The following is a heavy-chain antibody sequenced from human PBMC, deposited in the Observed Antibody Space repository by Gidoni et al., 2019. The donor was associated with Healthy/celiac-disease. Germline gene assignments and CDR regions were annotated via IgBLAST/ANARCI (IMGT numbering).Heavy chain of an antibody. CDR2: FDPEDGET. CDR3: ATGVTSYYDSSGYYLPFDY. D-gene: IGHD3-22*01. J-gene: IGHJ4*02. Sequence: QVQRVQSGAEVKKPGASGKVPCTFSGYTLPELPLNWGRQAPGKGLEWMGGFDPEDGETIYAQKFQGRVTMTEDTSTDTAYMELSSLRSEDTAVYYCATGVTSYYDSSGYYLPFDYWGQGTLVTVSS. V-gene: IGHV1-24*01. CDR1: GYTLPELP.